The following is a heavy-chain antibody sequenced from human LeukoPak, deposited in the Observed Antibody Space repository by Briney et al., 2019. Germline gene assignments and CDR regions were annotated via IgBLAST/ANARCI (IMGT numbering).Heavy chain of an antibody. D-gene: IGHD3-10*01. Sequence: PGGSLRLSCAASGFTFSSYEMNWVRQAPGKGLEWVAFIRYDGSNKYYADSVKGRFTISRDNSKNTLYLQMNSLRAEDTAVYYCAKMWYYYGSGSYRLFDYWGQGTLVTVSS. CDR1: GFTFSSYE. J-gene: IGHJ4*02. V-gene: IGHV3-30*02. CDR3: AKMWYYYGSGSYRLFDY. CDR2: IRYDGSNK.